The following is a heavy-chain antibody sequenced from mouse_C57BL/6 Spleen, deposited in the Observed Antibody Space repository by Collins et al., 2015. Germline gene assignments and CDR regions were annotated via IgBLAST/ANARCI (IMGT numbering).Heavy chain of an antibody. J-gene: IGHJ2*01. CDR1: GYTFTNYG. V-gene: IGHV9-1*02. CDR2: INTYTGEP. D-gene: IGHD4-1*01. CDR3: ARRLGLRDY. Sequence: QIQLVQSGPELKKPGETVKISCKASGYTFTNYGMNWVKQAPGKGLKWMGWINTYTGEPTYADDFKGRFAFSLETSASTAYLQINNLKNEDMATYFCARRLGLRDYWGQGTTLTVSS.